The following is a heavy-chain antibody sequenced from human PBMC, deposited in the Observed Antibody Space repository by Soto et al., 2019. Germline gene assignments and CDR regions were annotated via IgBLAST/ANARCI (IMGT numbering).Heavy chain of an antibody. V-gene: IGHV4-39*01. Sequence: SETLSLTCTVSGCSISSSTSYWGWIRQPPGKGLEWIGSINYSGSTYYSPSLKSRVTISADTSKNQFSLKLSSVTAADTAVYYCARPVNYYYYYMDVWGKGTMVTVSS. J-gene: IGHJ6*03. CDR3: ARPVNYYYYYMDV. CDR1: GCSISSSTSY. CDR2: INYSGST.